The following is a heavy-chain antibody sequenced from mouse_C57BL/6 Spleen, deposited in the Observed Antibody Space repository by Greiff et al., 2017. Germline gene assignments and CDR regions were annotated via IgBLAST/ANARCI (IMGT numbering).Heavy chain of an antibody. CDR1: GYTFPRYW. V-gene: IGHV1-64*01. Sequence: QVQLQQPGAELVKPGASVQLSCKASGYTFPRYWMHWVKQRPGQGLEWIGMIHPNRGSTNYNEKFQRKATLTVDKSSITAYMQLISLTSEDSAVYYCARPTYYSNYVYFDYWGQGTTLTVSS. CDR2: IHPNRGST. CDR3: ARPTYYSNYVYFDY. J-gene: IGHJ2*01. D-gene: IGHD2-5*01.